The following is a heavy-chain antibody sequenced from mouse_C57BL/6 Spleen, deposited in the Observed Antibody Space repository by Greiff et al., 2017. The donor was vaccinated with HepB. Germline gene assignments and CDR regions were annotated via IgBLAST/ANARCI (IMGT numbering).Heavy chain of an antibody. CDR2: INPNNGGT. CDR3: ARLGWFYAMDY. D-gene: IGHD3-3*01. CDR1: GYTFTDYN. J-gene: IGHJ4*01. V-gene: IGHV1-18*01. Sequence: EVKLVESGPELVKPGASVKIPCKASGYTFTDYNMDWVKQSHGKSLEWIGDINPNNGGTIYNQKFKGKATLTVDKSSSTAYMELRSLTSEDTAVYYCARLGWFYAMDYWGQGTAVTVSS.